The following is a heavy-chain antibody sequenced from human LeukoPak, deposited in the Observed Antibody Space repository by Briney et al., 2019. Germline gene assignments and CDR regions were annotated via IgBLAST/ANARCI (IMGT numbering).Heavy chain of an antibody. Sequence: PGGSLRLSCEASGFTFSSYEMNWVRQAPGKGLEWVSYISSSGKTIYYADSTKGRFTVSRDNAKNSLYLQLNSLRAEDTAVYYCARSRAQANSYSVFDIWGQGTMVTVSS. CDR3: ARSRAQANSYSVFDI. V-gene: IGHV3-48*03. CDR2: ISSSGKTI. CDR1: GFTFSSYE. D-gene: IGHD4-11*01. J-gene: IGHJ3*02.